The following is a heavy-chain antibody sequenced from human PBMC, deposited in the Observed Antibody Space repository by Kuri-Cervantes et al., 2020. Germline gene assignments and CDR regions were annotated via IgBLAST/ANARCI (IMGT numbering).Heavy chain of an antibody. V-gene: IGHV4-30-4*01. CDR3: ARVRIVVVVAAYFDY. Sequence: SETLSLTCTVSGGSISSGDYYWSWIRQPPGKGLEWIGYIYYSGSTYYNPSLKSRVTISVDTSKNQFSLKLSSVTAADTAVYYCARVRIVVVVAAYFDYWGQGTRVTVSS. CDR1: GGSISSGDYY. D-gene: IGHD2-15*01. CDR2: IYYSGST. J-gene: IGHJ4*02.